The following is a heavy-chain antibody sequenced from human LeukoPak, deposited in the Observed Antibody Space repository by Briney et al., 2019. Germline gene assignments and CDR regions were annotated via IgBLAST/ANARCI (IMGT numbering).Heavy chain of an antibody. D-gene: IGHD3-22*01. Sequence: SETLSLTCTVSGGSISSYYWTWIRQPPGKGLEWIGYIYYSGSTNYNPSLKSRVTIPVDTSKNQFSLKLSSVTAADTAVYYCARVGSSSYYYTLDYWGQGTLVSASS. J-gene: IGHJ4*02. CDR1: GGSISSYY. CDR2: IYYSGST. CDR3: ARVGSSSYYYTLDY. V-gene: IGHV4-59*01.